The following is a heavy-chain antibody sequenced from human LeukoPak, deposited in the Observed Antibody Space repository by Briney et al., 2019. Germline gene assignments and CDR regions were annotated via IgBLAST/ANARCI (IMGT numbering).Heavy chain of an antibody. CDR2: MNPNTGNA. D-gene: IGHD1-1*01. CDR3: ARVGYSHSYDY. J-gene: IGHJ4*02. V-gene: IGHV1-8*02. CDR1: GDTFTNFD. Sequence: GASVKVSCKASGDTFTNFDINWVRQATGQGLEWMGWMNPNTGNAGYAQKFQDRVTITWDASISTAYMDLSSLRSEDTAVYYCARVGYSHSYDYWGQGTLVTVSS.